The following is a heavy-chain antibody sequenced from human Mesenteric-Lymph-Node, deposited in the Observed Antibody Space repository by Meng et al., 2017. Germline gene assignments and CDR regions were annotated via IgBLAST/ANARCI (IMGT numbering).Heavy chain of an antibody. CDR2: ISSSSSTR. Sequence: GESLKISCTASGFTFSSYGMNWVRQAPGKGLEWVSYISSSSSTRYYAGSVKGRFTISRDNAKNSLYLQMNSLRAEDTAVYYCARDMLPDAYYDILTGYYDYYYGMDVWGQGTTVTVSS. D-gene: IGHD3-9*01. V-gene: IGHV3-48*04. J-gene: IGHJ6*02. CDR1: GFTFSSYG. CDR3: ARDMLPDAYYDILTGYYDYYYGMDV.